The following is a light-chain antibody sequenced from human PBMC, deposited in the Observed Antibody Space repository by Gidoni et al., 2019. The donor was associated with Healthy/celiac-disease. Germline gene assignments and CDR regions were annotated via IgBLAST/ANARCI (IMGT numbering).Light chain of an antibody. V-gene: IGKV1-39*01. CDR3: QQGYSTPWT. J-gene: IGKJ1*01. Sequence: DIQMTQSPSSLSASVGDRVTITCRASQSLSSYLNWYQQKPGVPSRFSGSGSGTDFTLTISSLQPEDFATYYCQQGYSTPWTFGQGTKVEIK. CDR1: QSLSSY.